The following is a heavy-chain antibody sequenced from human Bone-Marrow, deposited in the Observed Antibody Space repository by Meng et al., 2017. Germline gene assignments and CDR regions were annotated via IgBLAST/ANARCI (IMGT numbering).Heavy chain of an antibody. D-gene: IGHD5-18*01. V-gene: IGHV4-61*01. J-gene: IGHJ4*02. CDR1: GGSVYSGSYY. CDR2: IYYTGTT. CDR3: ARTPGYSYGQIDS. Sequence: QVQLQGSGPGPVRPSETLSLPCTVSGGSVYSGSYYWSWIRQPPGKGLEWIGYIYYTGTTKYNPSLKSRVTISVDTSKNQFSLNLSSVTAADTALYYCARTPGYSYGQIDSWGQETLVTVSS.